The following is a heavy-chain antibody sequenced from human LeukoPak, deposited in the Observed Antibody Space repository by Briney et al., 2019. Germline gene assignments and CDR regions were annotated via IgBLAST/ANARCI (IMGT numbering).Heavy chain of an antibody. J-gene: IGHJ6*03. CDR2: IYYSGST. CDR3: ARGSSYSSTASYYYYYMDV. CDR1: GGSISSSSYY. Sequence: SETLSLTCTVSGGSISSSSYYWGWIRQPPGKGLEWIGSIYYSGSTYYNPSLKSRVTISVDTSKNQFSLKLSSVTAADTAVYYCARGSSYSSTASYYYYYMDVWGKGTTVTVSS. V-gene: IGHV4-39*01. D-gene: IGHD4-11*01.